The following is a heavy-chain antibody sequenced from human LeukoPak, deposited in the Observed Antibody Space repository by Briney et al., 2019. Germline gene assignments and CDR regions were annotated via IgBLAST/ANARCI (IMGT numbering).Heavy chain of an antibody. V-gene: IGHV4-59*12. CDR2: IYYSGST. Sequence: SETLSLTCTVSGGSISSYYWSWIRQPPGKGLEWIGYIYYSGSTNYNPSLKSRVTISVDTSKNQFSPKLSSVTAADTAVYYCARGPGLEPTDYWGQGTLVTVSS. CDR3: ARGPGLEPTDY. D-gene: IGHD1-1*01. CDR1: GGSISSYY. J-gene: IGHJ4*02.